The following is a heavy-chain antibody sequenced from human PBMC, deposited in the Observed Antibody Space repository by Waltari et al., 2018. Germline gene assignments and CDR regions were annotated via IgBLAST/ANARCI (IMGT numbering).Heavy chain of an antibody. CDR2: INHSGST. J-gene: IGHJ5*02. CDR3: AKGALIVVLAGTPRRGPKLGGGWFDP. CDR1: GGSFNHYY. V-gene: IGHV4-34*02. Sequence: HVQLQQWGAGLFKPSETLSIPCAASGGSFNHYYWSWHRHSPVKGLEWIGEINHSGSTNFNPSRKSRVTMSVDTSKNQFSLRLSSLTAADTAIYYCAKGALIVVLAGTPRRGPKLGGGWFDPWGQGTLVTVSS. D-gene: IGHD2-15*01.